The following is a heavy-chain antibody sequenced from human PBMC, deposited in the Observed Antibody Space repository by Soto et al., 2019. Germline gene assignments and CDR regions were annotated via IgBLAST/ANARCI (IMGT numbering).Heavy chain of an antibody. CDR2: ISFDGSDK. V-gene: IGHV3-33*01. Sequence: PGGSRRLSCASSGFTFSSYGMHWVRQAPGKGLEWVADISFDGSDKYYADSMKGRFTISRDNSKNTLFLQMDSLRVEDTAVYYCARSAGKGGIAAPIDYWGQGTLVTVSS. J-gene: IGHJ4*02. CDR3: ARSAGKGGIAAPIDY. CDR1: GFTFSSYG. D-gene: IGHD6-13*01.